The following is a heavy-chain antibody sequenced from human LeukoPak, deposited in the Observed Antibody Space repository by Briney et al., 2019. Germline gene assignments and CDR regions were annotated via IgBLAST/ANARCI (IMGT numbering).Heavy chain of an antibody. CDR3: ARDTYDDYGTDY. CDR2: ISSSSSYI. V-gene: IGHV3-21*01. CDR1: GFTFSSYS. D-gene: IGHD4-17*01. Sequence: PGGSLRLSCAASGFTFSSYSMNWVRQAPGKGLEWVSSISSSSSYIYYADSVKGRFTISRDNAKNSLYLQMNSLRAEDTAVYYCARDTYDDYGTDYWGQGTLVTVSS. J-gene: IGHJ4*02.